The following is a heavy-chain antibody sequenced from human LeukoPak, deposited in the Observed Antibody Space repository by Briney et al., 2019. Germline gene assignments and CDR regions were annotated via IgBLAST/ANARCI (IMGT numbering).Heavy chain of an antibody. CDR1: GFTFSSYA. CDR2: ISGSGGST. CDR3: AKEKWLERRNLDYFDY. D-gene: IGHD1-1*01. V-gene: IGHV3-23*01. Sequence: PGGSLRLSCAASGFTFSSYAMSWVRQAPGKGLEWVSAISGSGGSTYYADSVKGRFTISRDNSKNTLYLQMNSLRAEDTAVYYCAKEKWLERRNLDYFDYWGQGTLVTVSS. J-gene: IGHJ4*02.